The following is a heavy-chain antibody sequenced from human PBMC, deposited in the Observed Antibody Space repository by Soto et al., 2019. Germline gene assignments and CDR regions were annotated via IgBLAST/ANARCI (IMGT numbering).Heavy chain of an antibody. J-gene: IGHJ6*03. V-gene: IGHV3-30*18. CDR3: AKDRNVGKPYYYMDV. CDR1: GFTFSSYG. CDR2: ISYDGSNK. D-gene: IGHD1-1*01. Sequence: HPGGSLRLSCAASGFTFSSYGMHWVRQAPGKGLEWVAVISYDGSNKYYAESVKGRFTISRDNSKKKLYLQMNSLRAEDTAVFYCAKDRNVGKPYYYMDVWGKGTTVTVSS.